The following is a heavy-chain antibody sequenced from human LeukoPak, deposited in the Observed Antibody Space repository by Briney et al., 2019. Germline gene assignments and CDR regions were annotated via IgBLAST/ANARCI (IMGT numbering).Heavy chain of an antibody. Sequence: SETLSLTCTVSGGSISSSSYYWGWIRQPPGKGLEWTGSIYYSGSTYYNPSLKSRVTISVDTSKNQFSLKLSSVTAADTAVYYCARGRLRKMVGTTNHYFDYWGQGILVSVSS. CDR1: GGSISSSSYY. CDR2: IYYSGST. V-gene: IGHV4-39*01. J-gene: IGHJ4*02. CDR3: ARGRLRKMVGTTNHYFDY. D-gene: IGHD1-14*01.